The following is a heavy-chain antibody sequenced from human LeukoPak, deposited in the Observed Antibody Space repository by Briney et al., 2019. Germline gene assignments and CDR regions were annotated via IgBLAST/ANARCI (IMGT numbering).Heavy chain of an antibody. D-gene: IGHD4-17*01. CDR3: ARGGDYGDYRNWFDP. V-gene: IGHV4-39*01. J-gene: IGHJ5*02. CDR1: SGSITTSIYY. Sequence: PSETLSLTCSVSSGSITTSIYYWGWIRQSPGKGLEWIGSFYYSGSTYYNPSLKSRVTISVDTSKNQFSLKLSSVTAADTAVYYCARGGDYGDYRNWFDPWGQGTLVTVSS. CDR2: FYYSGST.